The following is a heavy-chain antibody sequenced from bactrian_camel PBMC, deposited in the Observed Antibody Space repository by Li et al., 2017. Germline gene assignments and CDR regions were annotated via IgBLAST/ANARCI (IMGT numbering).Heavy chain of an antibody. CDR2: VHTSSGRS. CDR1: GYTYSSGC. Sequence: VQLVESGGGSVQAGGSLTLSCAASGYTYSSGCSGWFRQAPGKERELIASVHTSSGRSYYADSVKGRFTISQDKAKNTLYLQMNSLKPDDTSMYYCAALRPGGWAAEECLTATSTLRVFSYWGQGTQVTVS. CDR3: AALRPGGWAAEECLTATSTLRVFSY. V-gene: IGHV3S59*01. D-gene: IGHD8*01. J-gene: IGHJ6*01.